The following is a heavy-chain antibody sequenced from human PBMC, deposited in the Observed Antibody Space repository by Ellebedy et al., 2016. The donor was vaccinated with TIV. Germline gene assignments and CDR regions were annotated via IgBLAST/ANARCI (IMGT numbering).Heavy chain of an antibody. J-gene: IGHJ2*01. CDR1: GFTFSNSA. D-gene: IGHD3-22*01. Sequence: GESLKISCAASGFTFSNSAMSWVRQAPGKGLEWVSTITGSGDATFYADSVTGRFSISRDNSNNTMYLQMSRLRAGDTAAYYCAKTRDYHDFVVSPTARYWYFDVWGRGALVTVSS. V-gene: IGHV3-23*01. CDR3: AKTRDYHDFVVSPTARYWYFDV. CDR2: ITGSGDAT.